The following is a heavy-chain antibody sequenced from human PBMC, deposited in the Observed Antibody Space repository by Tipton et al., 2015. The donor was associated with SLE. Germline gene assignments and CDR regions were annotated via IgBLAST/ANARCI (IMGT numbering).Heavy chain of an antibody. CDR2: IFYTGST. D-gene: IGHD6-13*01. J-gene: IGHJ4*02. CDR1: DDSMSSSNYY. Sequence: TLSLTCTVSDDSMSSSNYYWGWIRQPPGKGLEWIGSIFYTGSTYYNPSLKSRVSFSIDRSKNQFSLKVNSVTAADTAVYFCAKLAAAGTDRYFDYWGPGSLVTVSS. V-gene: IGHV4-39*07. CDR3: AKLAAAGTDRYFDY.